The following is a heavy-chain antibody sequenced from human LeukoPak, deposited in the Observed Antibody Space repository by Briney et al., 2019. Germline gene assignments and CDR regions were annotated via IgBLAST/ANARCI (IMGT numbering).Heavy chain of an antibody. Sequence: PSETLSLTCTVSGXSISSSSDYWGWIRQPPGKGLEWIGSFYYSGSTYYNPSLKSRVTISVDTSKSQFSLKLSSVTAADTAVYYCARHSSENWFDPWGQGTLVTVSS. CDR1: GXSISSSSDY. J-gene: IGHJ5*02. CDR3: ARHSSENWFDP. V-gene: IGHV4-39*01. CDR2: FYYSGST. D-gene: IGHD6-6*01.